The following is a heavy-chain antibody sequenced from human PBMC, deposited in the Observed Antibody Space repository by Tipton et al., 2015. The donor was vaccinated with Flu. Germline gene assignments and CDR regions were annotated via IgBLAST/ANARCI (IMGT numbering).Heavy chain of an antibody. CDR3: ARGSGSGTFMIFDF. CDR2: IYTSGGT. Sequence: TLSLTCTVSGGSLSSYYWSWIRQPAGKGLKWIGRIYTSGGTKFNPSLRGRLTMLVDASKKEFSLKLSSVTAADTAVYYCARGSGSGTFMIFDFWGQGTPVTVSS. J-gene: IGHJ4*02. D-gene: IGHD3-10*01. CDR1: GGSLSSYY. V-gene: IGHV4-4*07.